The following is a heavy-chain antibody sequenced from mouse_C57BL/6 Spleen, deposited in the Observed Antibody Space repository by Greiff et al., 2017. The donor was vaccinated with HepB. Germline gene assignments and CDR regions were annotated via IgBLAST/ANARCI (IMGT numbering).Heavy chain of an antibody. Sequence: VKLQESGPGLVAPSQSLSITCTVSGFSLTSYGVHWVRQPPGKGLEWLVVIWSDGSTTYNSALKSRLSISKDNSKSQVFLKMNSLQTDDTAMYYCARSTDGYYGYYAMDYWGQGTSVTVSS. CDR2: IWSDGST. D-gene: IGHD2-3*01. V-gene: IGHV2-6*03. CDR1: GFSLTSYG. CDR3: ARSTDGYYGYYAMDY. J-gene: IGHJ4*01.